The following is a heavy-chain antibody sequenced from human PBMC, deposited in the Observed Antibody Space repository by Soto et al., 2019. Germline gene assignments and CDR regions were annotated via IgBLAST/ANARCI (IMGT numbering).Heavy chain of an antibody. V-gene: IGHV1-46*02. D-gene: IGHD2-21*02. CDR3: ARGGHIAVVTGSFDS. CDR2: IHPSGGGS. CDR1: GSPFNTYY. Sequence: ASVKVSCKSSGSPFNTYYLPWVRQAPGQGLEWMGMIHPSGGGSTYAQKFLGRVTMTMDSSTSTVFMELTSLRSADTAVYYCARGGHIAVVTGSFDSWG. J-gene: IGHJ4*01.